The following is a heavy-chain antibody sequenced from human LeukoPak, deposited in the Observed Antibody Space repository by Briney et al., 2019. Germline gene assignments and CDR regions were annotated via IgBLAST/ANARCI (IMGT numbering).Heavy chain of an antibody. V-gene: IGHV3-30-3*01. CDR1: GFTFSSYA. CDR2: ISYDGSNK. CDR3: AREEVGATFSFDY. Sequence: GGSLRLSCAASGFTFSSYAMHWVRQAPGKGLEWVAVISYDGSNKYYADSVKGRFTISRDNSKNTLYLQMNSLRAEDTAVYYCAREEVGATFSFDYWGQGTLVTVSS. D-gene: IGHD1-26*01. J-gene: IGHJ4*02.